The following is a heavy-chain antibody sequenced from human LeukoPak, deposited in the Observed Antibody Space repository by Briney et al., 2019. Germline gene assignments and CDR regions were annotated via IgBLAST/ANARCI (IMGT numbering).Heavy chain of an antibody. CDR2: VGGSTGGT. CDR3: AKEAFAVVPAAKSDY. V-gene: IGHV3-23*01. Sequence: PGGSLRLSCAASGFTFSSYAMSWVRQAPGKGLEWVSAVGGSTGGTYYADSVKGRFTISRDKSKNTLYLQMNSLRAEDTAVYYCAKEAFAVVPAAKSDYWGQGTLVTVS. J-gene: IGHJ4*02. CDR1: GFTFSSYA. D-gene: IGHD2-2*01.